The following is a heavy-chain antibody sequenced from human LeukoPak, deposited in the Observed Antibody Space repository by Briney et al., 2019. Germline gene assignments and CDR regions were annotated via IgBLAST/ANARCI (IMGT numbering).Heavy chain of an antibody. J-gene: IGHJ5*02. CDR1: GYTFTSYG. V-gene: IGHV1-18*01. CDR3: ASILDRANWFDP. CDR2: ISAYNGNT. Sequence: ASVKVSCKASGYTFTSYGISWVRQAPGQGLEWMGWISAYNGNTNYAQKLQGRVTMTTDTSTSTAYMELRSLRSDDTAVYHCASILDRANWFDPWGQGTLVTVSS.